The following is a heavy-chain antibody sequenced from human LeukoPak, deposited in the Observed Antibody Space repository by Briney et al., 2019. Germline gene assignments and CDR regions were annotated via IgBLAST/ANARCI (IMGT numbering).Heavy chain of an antibody. Sequence: GGSLRLSCAASGFTFSSYWMNWVRQAPGKGLEWVGNIKKDGSEKYYVDSVRGRFTISRDNAKNTLYLQMNSLRAEDTAVYYCAREVEWLSYWGQGTLVTVSS. V-gene: IGHV3-7*01. CDR1: GFTFSSYW. CDR2: IKKDGSEK. D-gene: IGHD3-3*01. J-gene: IGHJ4*02. CDR3: AREVEWLSY.